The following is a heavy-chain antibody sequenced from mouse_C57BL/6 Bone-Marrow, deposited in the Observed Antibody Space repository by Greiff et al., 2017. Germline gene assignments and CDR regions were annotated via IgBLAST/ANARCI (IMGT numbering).Heavy chain of an antibody. J-gene: IGHJ4*01. V-gene: IGHV2-5*01. CDR3: AKTREGSSYGYAMDY. Sequence: VQRVESGPGLVQPSQSLSITCTVSGFSLTSYGVHWVRQSPGKGLEWLGVIWRGGSTDYNAAFMSRLSITKDNSKSQVFFKMNRLQADDTAIYYCAKTREGSSYGYAMDYWGQGTSVTVSS. CDR1: GFSLTSYG. D-gene: IGHD1-1*01. CDR2: IWRGGST.